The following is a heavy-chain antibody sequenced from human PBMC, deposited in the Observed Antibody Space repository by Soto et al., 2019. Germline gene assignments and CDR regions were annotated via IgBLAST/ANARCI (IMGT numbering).Heavy chain of an antibody. CDR3: ARDRYYDSSGYTRCLDY. J-gene: IGHJ4*02. CDR1: GGTFSSYA. CDR2: IIPIFGTA. V-gene: IGHV1-69*13. D-gene: IGHD3-22*01. Sequence: ASVKVSCKASGGTFSSYAISWVRQAPGQGLEWMGGIIPIFGTANYAQKFQGRVTITADESTSTAYMELSSLRSEDTAVYYCARDRYYDSSGYTRCLDYWGQGTLVTVSS.